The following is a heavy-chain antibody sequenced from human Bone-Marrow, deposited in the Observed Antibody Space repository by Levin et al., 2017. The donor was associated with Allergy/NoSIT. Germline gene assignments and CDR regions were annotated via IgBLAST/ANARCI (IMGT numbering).Heavy chain of an antibody. D-gene: IGHD1-7*01. CDR2: VNEDGSEE. J-gene: IGHJ6*02. Sequence: PGGSLRLSCAASGFTFRTYWMTWVRQAPGKGLEWVANVNEDGSEENYVDSVKGRFTISRDNAKNSLYLQMNSLRSEDTAVYFCARDLKYSLELGYYFHGMDVWGQGTTVTVSS. V-gene: IGHV3-7*01. CDR1: GFTFRTYW. CDR3: ARDLKYSLELGYYFHGMDV.